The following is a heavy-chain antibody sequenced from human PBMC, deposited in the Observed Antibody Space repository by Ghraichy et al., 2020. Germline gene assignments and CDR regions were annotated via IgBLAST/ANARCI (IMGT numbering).Heavy chain of an antibody. CDR1: GFTFSSYA. CDR3: AKDAYADFGY. J-gene: IGHJ4*02. V-gene: IGHV3-23*01. Sequence: GGSLRLSCVASGFTFSSYAMTWVRQAPGVGLEWVSSIGVSSDNTYYADSVQGRFTISRDNSKNTLFLRMNSLRVEDTAVYYCAKDAYADFGYWGQGTLVTVSS. CDR2: IGVSSDNT. D-gene: IGHD4-17*01.